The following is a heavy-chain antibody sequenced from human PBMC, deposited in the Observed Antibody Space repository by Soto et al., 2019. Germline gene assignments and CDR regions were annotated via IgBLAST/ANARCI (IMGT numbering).Heavy chain of an antibody. J-gene: IGHJ3*02. CDR1: GGSISSSSYY. V-gene: IGHV4-39*01. CDR3: AKFVVVPAAMGGFDAFDI. Sequence: QLQLQESGPGLVKPSETLSLTCTVSGGSISSSSYYWGWIRQPPGKGLDWIGSIYYSGSTYYNPSLKSRVTISVDTSKNQFSLKLSSVTAADTAVYYCAKFVVVPAAMGGFDAFDIWGQGTMVTVSS. D-gene: IGHD2-2*01. CDR2: IYYSGST.